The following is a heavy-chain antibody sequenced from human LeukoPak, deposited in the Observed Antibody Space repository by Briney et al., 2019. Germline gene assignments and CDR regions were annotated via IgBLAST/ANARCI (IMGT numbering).Heavy chain of an antibody. CDR2: IYTSGST. Sequence: SETLSLTCTVSGGSISSYYWSGIRQPAGKGLEWIGRIYTSGSTNYNPSLKSRVTMSVDTSKNQFSLKLSSVTAADTAVYYCAREGIHCSSTSCYHRWFDPWGQGTLVTVSS. CDR3: AREGIHCSSTSCYHRWFDP. D-gene: IGHD2-2*01. J-gene: IGHJ5*02. CDR1: GGSISSYY. V-gene: IGHV4-4*07.